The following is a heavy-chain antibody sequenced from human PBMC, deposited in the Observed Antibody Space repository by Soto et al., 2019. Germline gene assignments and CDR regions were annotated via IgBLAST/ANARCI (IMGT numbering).Heavy chain of an antibody. CDR3: ARGSWSFYYFDY. CDR1: GGSISSGSYY. Sequence: SETLSLTCAVSGGSISSGSYYWSWIRQHPGKGLEWMGYIYYSGSTYYNPSLKSRVTISVDTSKNQFSLKLSSVTAADTAVYYCARGSWSFYYFDYWGQGTLVTVSS. J-gene: IGHJ4*02. V-gene: IGHV4-31*11. D-gene: IGHD3-10*01. CDR2: IYYSGST.